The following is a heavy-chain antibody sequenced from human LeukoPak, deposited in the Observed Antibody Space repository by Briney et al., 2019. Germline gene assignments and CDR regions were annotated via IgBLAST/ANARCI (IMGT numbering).Heavy chain of an antibody. CDR2: ISSSSSTI. J-gene: IGHJ4*02. V-gene: IGHV3-48*01. Sequence: GGSLRLSCAASGFTFSSYSMNWVRQAPGEGLEWVSYISSSSSTIYYADSVKGRFTISRDNAKNTLHLQMKSLRAADTAVYYCAQIPFRSGDYHFDYWGQGTLLTVSS. D-gene: IGHD3-3*01. CDR1: GFTFSSYS. CDR3: AQIPFRSGDYHFDY.